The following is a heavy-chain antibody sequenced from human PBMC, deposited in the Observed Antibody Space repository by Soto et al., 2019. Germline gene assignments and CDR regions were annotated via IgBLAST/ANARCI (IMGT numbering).Heavy chain of an antibody. CDR3: AKLVDTAMASSCY. Sequence: LRLSCAASGFTFSSYGMHWVRQAPGKGLEWVSVISYDGSNKYYADSVKGRFTISRDNSKNTLYLQMNSLRAEDTAVYYCAKLVDTAMASSCYWGQGTLVTVSS. J-gene: IGHJ4*02. V-gene: IGHV3-30*18. D-gene: IGHD5-18*01. CDR2: ISYDGSNK. CDR1: GFTFSSYG.